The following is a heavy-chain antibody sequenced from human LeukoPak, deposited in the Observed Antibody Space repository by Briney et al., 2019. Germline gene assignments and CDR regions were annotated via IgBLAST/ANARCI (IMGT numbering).Heavy chain of an antibody. D-gene: IGHD3-3*01. CDR3: ARDGGRSGYYWGPFDY. CDR2: ISGSGGST. J-gene: IGHJ4*02. Sequence: GGSLRLSCAASGFTFSSYAMSWVRQAPGKGLEWVSAISGSGGSTYYADSVKGRFTISRDNSKNTLYLQMNSLRAEDTAVYYWARDGGRSGYYWGPFDYWGQGTLVTVSS. V-gene: IGHV3-23*01. CDR1: GFTFSSYA.